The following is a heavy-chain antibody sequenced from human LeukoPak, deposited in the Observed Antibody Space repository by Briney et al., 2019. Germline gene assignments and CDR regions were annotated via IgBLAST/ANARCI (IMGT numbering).Heavy chain of an antibody. D-gene: IGHD1-14*01. J-gene: IGHJ4*02. CDR3: AKDPRRMPYYFDY. Sequence: PGGSLRLSCAASGFTFSSYAMSWVRQAPGKGLEWVSAISGSGGSTYYADSVKGRFTISRDNSKDTLYLQMNSLRAEDTAVYYCAKDPRRMPYYFDYWGQGTLVTVSS. CDR2: ISGSGGST. CDR1: GFTFSSYA. V-gene: IGHV3-23*01.